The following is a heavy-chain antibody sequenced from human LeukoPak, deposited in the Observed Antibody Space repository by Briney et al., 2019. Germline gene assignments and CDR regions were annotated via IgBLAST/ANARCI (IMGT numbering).Heavy chain of an antibody. CDR2: IYSGGST. CDR3: AREDIGIVPAASYYYYGMDV. CDR1: GFTFSRYA. V-gene: IGHV3-66*01. D-gene: IGHD2-2*01. Sequence: PGGSLRLSCATSGFTFSRYAMSWVRQAPGKGLEWVSVIYSGGSTYYADSVKGRFTISRDNSKNTLYLQMNSLRAEDTAVYYCAREDIGIVPAASYYYYGMDVWGQGTTVTVSS. J-gene: IGHJ6*02.